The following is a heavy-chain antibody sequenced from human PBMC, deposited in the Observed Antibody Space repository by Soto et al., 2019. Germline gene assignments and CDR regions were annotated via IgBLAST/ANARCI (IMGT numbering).Heavy chain of an antibody. V-gene: IGHV3-15*07. J-gene: IGHJ1*01. D-gene: IGHD3-22*01. CDR2: IKSKTDGGTT. CDR1: GFTFSNAW. Sequence: GGSLRLSCAASGFTFSNAWMNWVRQAPGKGLEWVGRIKSKTDGGTTDYAAPVKGRFTISRDDSKNTLYLQMNSLKTEDTAVYYCYVITMIVVVIPTAEYFQHWGQGTLVTVSS. CDR3: YVITMIVVVIPTAEYFQH.